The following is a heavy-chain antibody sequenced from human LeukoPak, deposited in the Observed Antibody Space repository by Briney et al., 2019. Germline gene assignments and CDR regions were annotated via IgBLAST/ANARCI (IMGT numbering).Heavy chain of an antibody. D-gene: IGHD6-6*01. Sequence: SETLSLTCTVSGGSISSSSYYWGWIRQPPGKGLEWIGSIYYSGSTYYNPSLKSRVTISVDTSKNQFSLKLSSVTAADTAVYYCARDSRVYSSSPHAAIDYWGQGTLVTVSS. V-gene: IGHV4-39*07. CDR3: ARDSRVYSSSPHAAIDY. CDR2: IYYSGST. J-gene: IGHJ4*02. CDR1: GGSISSSSYY.